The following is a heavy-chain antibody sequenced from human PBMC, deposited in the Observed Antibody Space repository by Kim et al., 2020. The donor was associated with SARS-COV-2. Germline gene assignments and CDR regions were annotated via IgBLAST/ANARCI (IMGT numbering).Heavy chain of an antibody. CDR3: TSNGMDV. Sequence: GGSLRLSCAASRLTFSNAWMSWVRQAPGKGREWVGRIRSKADGGTTKYAASVKGRFAISRDDSKNTLYLQMNSLKTEDTAVYYCTSNGMDVWGQGTTVTVSS. CDR2: IRSKADGGTT. V-gene: IGHV3-15*01. J-gene: IGHJ6*02. CDR1: RLTFSNAW.